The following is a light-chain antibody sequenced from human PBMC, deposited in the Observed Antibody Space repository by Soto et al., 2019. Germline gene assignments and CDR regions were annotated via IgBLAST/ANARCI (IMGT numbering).Light chain of an antibody. CDR2: GNS. V-gene: IGLV1-40*01. J-gene: IGLJ3*02. CDR1: SSNIGAGYD. Sequence: QSVLTQPPSVSGAPGQRVTISCTVSSSNIGAGYDVHWYQQLPGTAPKLLIYGNSNRPSGFPDRFSGSKSGTSASLAITGLQAEDDADYYCQSYDSSLSGWVFGGGTKLTV. CDR3: QSYDSSLSGWV.